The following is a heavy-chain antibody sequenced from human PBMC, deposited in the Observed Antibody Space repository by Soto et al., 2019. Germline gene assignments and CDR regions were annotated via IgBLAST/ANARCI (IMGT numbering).Heavy chain of an antibody. CDR2: ISSSSSTI. J-gene: IGHJ4*02. V-gene: IGHV3-48*02. Sequence: PGCSLRLSCAASGFTFSSYSMNWVRQAPGRGLEWVSYISSSSSTIYYADSVKGRFTISRDNAKNSLYLQMNSLRDEDTAVYYCARDRGDTAMVTGQDYWGQGTLVTASS. CDR1: GFTFSSYS. D-gene: IGHD5-18*01. CDR3: ARDRGDTAMVTGQDY.